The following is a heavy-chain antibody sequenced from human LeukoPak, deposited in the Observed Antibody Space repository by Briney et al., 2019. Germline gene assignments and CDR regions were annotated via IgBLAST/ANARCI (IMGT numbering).Heavy chain of an antibody. CDR2: ISGSGGST. Sequence: GGSLRLFCAASGFTFSSYAMSWVRQAPGKGLEWVSAISGSGGSTYYADSVKGRFTISRDNSKNTLYLQMNSLRAEDTAVYYCAKDRRYCSSTSCYTSDYWGQGTLVTVSS. D-gene: IGHD2-2*02. CDR3: AKDRRYCSSTSCYTSDY. CDR1: GFTFSSYA. V-gene: IGHV3-23*01. J-gene: IGHJ4*02.